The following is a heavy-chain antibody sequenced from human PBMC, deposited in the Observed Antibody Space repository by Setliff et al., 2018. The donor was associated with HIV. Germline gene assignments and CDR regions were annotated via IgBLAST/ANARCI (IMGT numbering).Heavy chain of an antibody. J-gene: IGHJ5*02. CDR2: IFHSGSS. Sequence: SETLSLTCTVSGYSISSGYYWGWIRQPPGKGLEWIGSIFHSGSSYYNPSLKSRVTISVDTSKNQFSLKLSSVTAADTAVYYCARAQNYYGSGSSWFDPWGQGTLVTVSS. CDR3: ARAQNYYGSGSSWFDP. V-gene: IGHV4-38-2*02. D-gene: IGHD3-10*01. CDR1: GYSISSGYY.